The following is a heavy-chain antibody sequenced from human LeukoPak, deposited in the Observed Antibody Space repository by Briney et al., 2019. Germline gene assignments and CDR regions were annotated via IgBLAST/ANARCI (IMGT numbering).Heavy chain of an antibody. J-gene: IGHJ4*02. CDR1: GYTFTSYY. CDR3: ARSRYYYDSSGPEPPSDY. V-gene: IGHV1-46*01. D-gene: IGHD3-22*01. CDR2: INPSGGST. Sequence: ASVKVSCKASGYTFTSYYMHWVRQAPGQGLEWMGIINPSGGSTSYAQKFQGRVTMTRDMSTSTVYIELSSLRSEDTAVYYCARSRYYYDSSGPEPPSDYWGQGTLVTVSS.